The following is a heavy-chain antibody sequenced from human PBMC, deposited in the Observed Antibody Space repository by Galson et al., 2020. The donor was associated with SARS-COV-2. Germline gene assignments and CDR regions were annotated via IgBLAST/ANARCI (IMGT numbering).Heavy chain of an antibody. J-gene: IGHJ4*02. CDR2: ISSSSSYT. CDR1: GFTFSDYY. CDR3: ARVAALDYDILTGYSFDY. Sequence: GGSLRLSCAASGFTFSDYYMSWIRQAPGKGLEWVSYISSSSSYTNYADSVKGRFTISRDNAKNPLYLQMNSLRAEDPAVYYCARVAALDYDILTGYSFDYWGQGTLVTVSS. D-gene: IGHD3-9*01. V-gene: IGHV3-11*05.